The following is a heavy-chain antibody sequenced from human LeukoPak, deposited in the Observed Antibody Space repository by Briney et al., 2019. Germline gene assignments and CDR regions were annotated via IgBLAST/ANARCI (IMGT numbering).Heavy chain of an antibody. Sequence: GGSLRLSCAASGFTFDHYTMHWVRQPPGKGLEWVSLISWDGGSTYYADSVKGRFTISRDNSKNTLYLQMNSLRAEDTAVYYCARDLRRYCSTTSCYGPDYWGQGTLLTVSS. J-gene: IGHJ4*02. CDR2: ISWDGGST. CDR1: GFTFDHYT. V-gene: IGHV3-43*01. D-gene: IGHD2-2*01. CDR3: ARDLRRYCSTTSCYGPDY.